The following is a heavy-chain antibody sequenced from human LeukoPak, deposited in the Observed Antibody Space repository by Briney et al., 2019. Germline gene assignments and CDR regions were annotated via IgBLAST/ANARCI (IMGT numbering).Heavy chain of an antibody. CDR2: MNPNSGNT. V-gene: IGHV1-8*01. D-gene: IGHD2-15*01. Sequence: PGASVKVSCKASGYTFTSYDINWVRQATGQGLEWMGWMNPNSGNTGYAQKFQGRVTMTRNTSISTAYMELSSLRSEDTAVYYCARVKDKSPVRRNYYGMDVWGQGTTVTVSS. CDR1: GYTFTSYD. J-gene: IGHJ6*02. CDR3: ARVKDKSPVRRNYYGMDV.